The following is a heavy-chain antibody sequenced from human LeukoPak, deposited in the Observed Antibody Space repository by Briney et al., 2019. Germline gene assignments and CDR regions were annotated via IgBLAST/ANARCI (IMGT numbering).Heavy chain of an antibody. CDR2: IYYSGST. CDR3: ARAAGARLGNWFDP. J-gene: IGHJ5*02. V-gene: IGHV4-59*11. Sequence: SETLSLTCTVSGGSISSHYWSWIRQPPGKGLEWIGYIYYSGSTNYNPSLKSRVTISVDTSKNQFSLKLSSVTAADTAAYYCARAAGARLGNWFDPWGQGTLVTVSS. CDR1: GGSISSHY. D-gene: IGHD1-26*01.